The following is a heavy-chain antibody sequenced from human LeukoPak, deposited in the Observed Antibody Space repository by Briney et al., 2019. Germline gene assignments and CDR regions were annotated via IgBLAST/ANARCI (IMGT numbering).Heavy chain of an antibody. Sequence: SETLSLTCTVSGGSISSYYWSWIRQPPGKGLEWIGYIYYSGSTNYNPSLKSRVTISVDTSKNQFSLKLSSVTAADTAVYYCAREDVNWFDPGGQGTLVTVSS. CDR3: AREDVNWFDP. CDR2: IYYSGST. CDR1: GGSISSYY. V-gene: IGHV4-59*01. J-gene: IGHJ5*02.